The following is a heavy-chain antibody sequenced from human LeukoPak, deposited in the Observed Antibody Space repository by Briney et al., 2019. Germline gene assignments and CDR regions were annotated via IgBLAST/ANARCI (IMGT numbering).Heavy chain of an antibody. D-gene: IGHD3-22*01. Sequence: GGSLRLSCAASGFTFSSYWMHWVRQAPGKGLVWVSRINSDGSSTSYADSVKGRFTISRDNAKNTLYLQMNSLRAEDTAVYYCAKDLRVGYYDSSGYYDYFDYWGQGTLVTVSS. J-gene: IGHJ4*02. CDR3: AKDLRVGYYDSSGYYDYFDY. V-gene: IGHV3-74*01. CDR2: INSDGSST. CDR1: GFTFSSYW.